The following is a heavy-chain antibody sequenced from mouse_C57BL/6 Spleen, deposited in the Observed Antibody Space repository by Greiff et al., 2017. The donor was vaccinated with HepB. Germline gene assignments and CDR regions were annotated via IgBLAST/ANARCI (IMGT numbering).Heavy chain of an antibody. Sequence: VQLQQSGAELVKPGASVQLSCKASGYTFTSYWMQWVKQRPGQGLEWIGEIDPSDSYTNYNQKFKGKATLTVDTSSSTAYMQLSSLTSEDSAVYYCANYCGSSYLFDYWGQGTTLTVSS. CDR2: IDPSDSYT. CDR3: ANYCGSSYLFDY. CDR1: GYTFTSYW. D-gene: IGHD1-1*01. J-gene: IGHJ2*01. V-gene: IGHV1-50*01.